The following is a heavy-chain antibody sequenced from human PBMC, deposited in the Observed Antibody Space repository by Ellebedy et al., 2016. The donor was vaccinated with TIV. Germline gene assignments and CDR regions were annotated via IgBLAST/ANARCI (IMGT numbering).Heavy chain of an antibody. CDR3: ARPNMGYYYMDA. CDR2: IYPGDSDT. D-gene: IGHD2/OR15-2a*01. Sequence: GESLKISCKGSGYSFPTYWIGWVRQMPGKGLEWMGIIYPGDSDTRYSPSFEGQVTISADKSISTVVLQWSSLKASDTAIYYCARPNMGYYYMDAWGTGTTVSVSS. J-gene: IGHJ6*03. CDR1: GYSFPTYW. V-gene: IGHV5-51*01.